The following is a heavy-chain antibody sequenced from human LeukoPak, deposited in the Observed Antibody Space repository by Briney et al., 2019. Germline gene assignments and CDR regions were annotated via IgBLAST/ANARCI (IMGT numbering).Heavy chain of an antibody. V-gene: IGHV4-38-2*02. D-gene: IGHD3-16*01. CDR3: AGAGDLGGHDF. CDR2: IYHSGNT. Sequence: SETLSLTCTVSGYSISSGYYWGWIRQPPGKGLEWIVSIYHSGNTNYNPHLKIPVTISFYKSKNQFSLKLKSVTAADTAVYYCAGAGDLGGHDFWGQGSLITVSS. J-gene: IGHJ4*02. CDR1: GYSISSGYY.